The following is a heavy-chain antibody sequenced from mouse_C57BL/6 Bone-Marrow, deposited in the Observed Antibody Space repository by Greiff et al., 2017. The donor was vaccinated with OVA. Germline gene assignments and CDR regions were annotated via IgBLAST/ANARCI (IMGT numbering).Heavy chain of an antibody. CDR2: IDPSDSYT. V-gene: IGHV1-59*01. CDR1: GYTFTSYW. CDR3: ARSSHDFLCY. J-gene: IGHJ3*01. Sequence: QVQLKQSGAELVRPGTSVKLSCKASGYTFTSYWMHWVKQTPGQGLEWIAVIDPSDSYTYYNKKFKGKATLTVDTSSSTAYMQLSSLTSADSAVYYCARSSHDFLCYWGQSALVTV. D-gene: IGHD2-12*01.